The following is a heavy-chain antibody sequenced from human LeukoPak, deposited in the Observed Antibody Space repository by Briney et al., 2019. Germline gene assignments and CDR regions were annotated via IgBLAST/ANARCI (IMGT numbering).Heavy chain of an antibody. CDR2: INPSDGST. Sequence: GASVKVSCKASGYSFTSYYIHWVRQAPGQGLEWMGIINPSDGSTSYAQKFQGRVTMTRDTSTSTVYMELSSLRSEDTAVSYCARYNHGLDYWGQGTLVTVSS. CDR1: GYSFTSYY. D-gene: IGHD1-14*01. V-gene: IGHV1-46*01. CDR3: ARYNHGLDY. J-gene: IGHJ4*02.